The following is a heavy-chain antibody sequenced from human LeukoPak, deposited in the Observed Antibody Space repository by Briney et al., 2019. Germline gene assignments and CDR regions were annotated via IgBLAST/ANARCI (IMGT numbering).Heavy chain of an antibody. V-gene: IGHV4-59*01. D-gene: IGHD3-10*01. CDR1: GGSISSYY. CDR3: ARLPYGSGSYYPYYYYYGMDV. J-gene: IGHJ6*02. CDR2: IYYSGST. Sequence: PSETPSLTCTVSGGSISSYYWSWFRQPPGKGLEWIGYIYYSGSTNYNPSLKSGVTISVDTSKTQFSLKLISVTAADTAVYYCARLPYGSGSYYPYYYYYGMDVWGQGTTVTVSS.